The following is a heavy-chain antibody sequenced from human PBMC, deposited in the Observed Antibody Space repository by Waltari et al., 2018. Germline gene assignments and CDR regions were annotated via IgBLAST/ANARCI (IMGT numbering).Heavy chain of an antibody. CDR2: INPNSGGT. V-gene: IGHV1-2*06. CDR3: ARSGYCSGGRCSNWFDP. CDR1: GYTFTGYY. Sequence: QVQLVQSGAEVKKPGASVTVSCKASGYTFTGYYMHWVRPAPGQGLEWMGRINPNSGGTNYAQKFQGRVTMTRDTSISTAYMELSRLRSDDTAVYYCARSGYCSGGRCSNWFDPWGQGTLVTVSS. J-gene: IGHJ5*02. D-gene: IGHD2-15*01.